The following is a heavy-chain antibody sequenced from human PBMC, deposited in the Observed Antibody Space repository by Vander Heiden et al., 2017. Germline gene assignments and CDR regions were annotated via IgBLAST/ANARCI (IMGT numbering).Heavy chain of an antibody. CDR2: ISSSNSFI. J-gene: IGHJ4*02. Sequence: EVQLVESGGGLVKPGGSLSLSCAASGFPFSTYSMNWVRQAPGKGLEWVSSISSSNSFIYYADSVKGRFTISRDNAKNSLYLHMNSLRAEDTAVYYCARTGEWEPYYFDYWGQGTLVTVSS. CDR1: GFPFSTYS. V-gene: IGHV3-21*01. D-gene: IGHD1-26*01. CDR3: ARTGEWEPYYFDY.